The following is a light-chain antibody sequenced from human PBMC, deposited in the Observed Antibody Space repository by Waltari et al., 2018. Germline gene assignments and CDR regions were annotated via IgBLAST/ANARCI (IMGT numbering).Light chain of an antibody. J-gene: IGKJ1*01. CDR2: GAS. CDR3: QQYGGSPWT. Sequence: EIVLTQSPGTLSLSTGEKATPTCRASQPVSSNDLAWYQQKSGQAPKLLIFGASTRATGIPDRFSGSGSGTDFTLTISRLEPEDFAVYYCQQYGGSPWTFGQGSKVEIK. CDR1: QPVSSND. V-gene: IGKV3-20*01.